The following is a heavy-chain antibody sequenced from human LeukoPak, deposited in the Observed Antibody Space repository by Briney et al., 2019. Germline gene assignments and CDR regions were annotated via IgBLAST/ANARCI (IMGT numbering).Heavy chain of an antibody. CDR1: GFTFSSYW. D-gene: IGHD1-26*01. CDR3: ARDLIVGTTIRYYFDY. J-gene: IGHJ4*02. Sequence: PGGSLRLSCAASGFTFSSYWMSWVRQAPGKGLEWVSSISSSSSYIYYADSVKGRFTISRDNAKNSLYLQMNSLRAEDTAVYYCARDLIVGTTIRYYFDYWGQGTLVTVSS. V-gene: IGHV3-21*01. CDR2: ISSSSSYI.